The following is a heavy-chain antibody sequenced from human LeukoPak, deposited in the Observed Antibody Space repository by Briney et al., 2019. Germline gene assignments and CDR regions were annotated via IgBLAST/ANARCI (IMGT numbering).Heavy chain of an antibody. CDR2: IYYSGST. CDR3: ARERLIASYYYYGMDV. CDR1: GGSISSYY. Sequence: SETLSLTCTVSGGSISSYYWSWIRQPPGKGLEWIGYIYYSGSTNYNPSLKSRVTISVDTSKNQFSLKLSSVTAADTAVYYCARERLIASYYYYGMDVWGQGTTVTVSS. J-gene: IGHJ6*02. V-gene: IGHV4-59*01. D-gene: IGHD2-8*01.